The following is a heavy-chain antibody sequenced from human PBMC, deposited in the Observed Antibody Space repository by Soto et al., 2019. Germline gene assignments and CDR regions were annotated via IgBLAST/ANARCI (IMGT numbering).Heavy chain of an antibody. J-gene: IGHJ4*02. D-gene: IGHD1-26*01. CDR3: ARARGGSSPIPFDY. Sequence: QVQLVQSGAEVKKPGSSVKVSCKASGGTFSSYTISWVRQAPGQGLEWMGRIIPILGIANYAQKFQGRVTITADKPTRTPYMELSSLRSEDTAVYYCARARGGSSPIPFDYWGQGTLVTVSS. CDR2: IIPILGIA. CDR1: GGTFSSYT. V-gene: IGHV1-69*02.